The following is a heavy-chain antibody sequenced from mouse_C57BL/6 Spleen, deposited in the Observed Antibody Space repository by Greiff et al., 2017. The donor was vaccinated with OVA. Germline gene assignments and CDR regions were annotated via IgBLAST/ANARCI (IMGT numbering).Heavy chain of an antibody. J-gene: IGHJ4*01. CDR2: INPGSGGT. Sequence: QVQLQQSGAELVRPGTSVKVSCKASGYAFTNYLIEWVKQRPGQGLEWIGVINPGSGGTNYNEKFKGKATLTADKSSSTAYMQLSSLTSEDSAVYFCARGQLRPGAMDYWGQGTSVTVSS. CDR3: ARGQLRPGAMDY. V-gene: IGHV1-54*01. D-gene: IGHD3-2*02. CDR1: GYAFTNYL.